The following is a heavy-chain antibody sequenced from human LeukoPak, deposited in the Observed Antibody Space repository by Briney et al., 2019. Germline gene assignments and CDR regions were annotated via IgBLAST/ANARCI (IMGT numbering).Heavy chain of an antibody. CDR3: ARDKVASQRAAYYMDV. CDR1: GFTFSSYS. Sequence: GGSLRPSCAASGFTFSSYSMNWVRQAPGKGLEWVSSISSSSSYIYYADSVKGRFTISRDNAKNSLYLQMNSLRAEDTAVYYCARDKVASQRAAYYMDVWGKGTTVTVSS. V-gene: IGHV3-21*01. D-gene: IGHD6-25*01. J-gene: IGHJ6*03. CDR2: ISSSSSYI.